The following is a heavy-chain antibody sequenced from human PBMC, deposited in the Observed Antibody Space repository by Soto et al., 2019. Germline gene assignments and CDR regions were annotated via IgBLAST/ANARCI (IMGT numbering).Heavy chain of an antibody. Sequence: ASVKVSCKASGYTFTSYYMHRVRQAPGQGLEWMGIINPSGGSTSYAQKFQGRVTMTRDTSTSTVYMELSSLRSEDTAVYYCARDGNRDPPYDFWSGYYDAFDIWGQGTMVTVSS. CDR2: INPSGGST. CDR3: ARDGNRDPPYDFWSGYYDAFDI. CDR1: GYTFTSYY. J-gene: IGHJ3*02. V-gene: IGHV1-46*01. D-gene: IGHD3-3*01.